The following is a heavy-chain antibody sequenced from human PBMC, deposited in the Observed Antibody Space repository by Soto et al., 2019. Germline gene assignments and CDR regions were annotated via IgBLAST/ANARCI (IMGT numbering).Heavy chain of an antibody. V-gene: IGHV4-59*01. D-gene: IGHD2-8*01. CDR3: ARDRSTYGGGVTGAVKEKGFDP. CDR1: GGSISRYY. J-gene: IGHJ5*02. CDR2: AYYSWDT. Sequence: QVQLQESGPGVVKASETLALTCSVSGGSISRYYWSWSRQPPGKGLEWLGYAYYSWDTSYNASLQSRATMGVDPSKHQVYLKRTSVTAADTAVYYCARDRSTYGGGVTGAVKEKGFDPGGQGALFTVSS.